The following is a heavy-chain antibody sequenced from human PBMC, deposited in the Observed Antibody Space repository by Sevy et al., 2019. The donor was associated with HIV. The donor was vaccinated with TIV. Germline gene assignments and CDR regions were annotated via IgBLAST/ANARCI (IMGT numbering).Heavy chain of an antibody. CDR1: GFTFNNAW. J-gene: IGHJ4*02. Sequence: GGSLRLSCEASGFTFNNAWMSWVRQAPGKGLEWVGRIKSKIDGATRDFAAPVKVRFAISRDDSKNTLYLKMNSLKTEDTAVYYCTAGVGTSDFDYWGRGVLVTVSS. V-gene: IGHV3-15*01. CDR2: IKSKIDGATR. D-gene: IGHD1-26*01. CDR3: TAGVGTSDFDY.